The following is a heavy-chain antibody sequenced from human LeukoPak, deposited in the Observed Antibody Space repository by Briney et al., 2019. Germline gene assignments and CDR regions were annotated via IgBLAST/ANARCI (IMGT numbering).Heavy chain of an antibody. J-gene: IGHJ4*02. CDR2: IYTSGST. CDR3: ARDLGYCSGGSCYPITLFDY. V-gene: IGHV4-4*07. D-gene: IGHD2-15*01. CDR1: GGSISSYY. Sequence: SETLSLTCTVSGGSISSYYWSWIRQPAGKGLEWIGRIYTSGSTNYNPSLKSRVTMSVDTSKNQFSLKLSSVTAADTAVYYCARDLGYCSGGSCYPITLFDYWGQGTLVTVSS.